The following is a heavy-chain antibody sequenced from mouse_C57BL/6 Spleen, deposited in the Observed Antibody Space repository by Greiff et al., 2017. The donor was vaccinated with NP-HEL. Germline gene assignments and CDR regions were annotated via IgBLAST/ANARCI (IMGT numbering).Heavy chain of an antibody. CDR2: INPNNGGT. J-gene: IGHJ4*01. CDR3: ASNSIYYYGSSYVGYAMDY. V-gene: IGHV1-22*01. Sequence: VQLQQSGPELVKPGASVKMSCKASGYTFTDYNMHWVKQSHGKSLEWIGYINPNNGGTSYNQKFKGKATLTVNKSSSTAYMELRSLTSEDSAVYYCASNSIYYYGSSYVGYAMDYWGQGTSVTVSS. D-gene: IGHD1-1*01. CDR1: GYTFTDYN.